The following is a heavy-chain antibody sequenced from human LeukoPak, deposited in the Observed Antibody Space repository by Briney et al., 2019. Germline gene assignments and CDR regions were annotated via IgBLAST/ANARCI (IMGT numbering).Heavy chain of an antibody. CDR2: ISGSGGST. D-gene: IGHD2-2*01. CDR3: AKGDCSSTSCFSDY. V-gene: IGHV3-23*01. Sequence: GGSVRLSCAASGFTFSSYAMSWVRQAPGKGLEWVSAISGSGGSTYYADSVKGRFTISRDNSKNPLYLQMNSLRAEDTAVYYCAKGDCSSTSCFSDYWGQGTLVTVSS. CDR1: GFTFSSYA. J-gene: IGHJ4*02.